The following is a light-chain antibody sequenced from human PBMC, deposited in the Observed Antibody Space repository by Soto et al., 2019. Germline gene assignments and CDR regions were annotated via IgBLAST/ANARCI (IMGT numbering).Light chain of an antibody. Sequence: IVLTQSPGTLSFSPGERATLSCRASQSVSSSYLAWYQQKPGQAPRLLIYGASSRATGIPDRFSGSGSGTDFTLTISRLEPEDFALYSSQQYRSSCTFGHGTKVDIX. CDR1: QSVSSSY. CDR3: QQYRSSCT. CDR2: GAS. V-gene: IGKV3-20*01. J-gene: IGKJ1*01.